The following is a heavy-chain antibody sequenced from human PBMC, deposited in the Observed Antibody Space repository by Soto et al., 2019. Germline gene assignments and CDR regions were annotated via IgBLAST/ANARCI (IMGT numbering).Heavy chain of an antibody. V-gene: IGHV1-69*13. D-gene: IGHD1-1*01. CDR2: IIPIFGTA. Sequence: SVKVSCKASGGTFSSYAISWVRQAPGQGLGWVGGIIPIFGTANYAQKFQGRVTLTADESTSTAYMELSSLRSEDTAVYYCARAIRGTGTCATKHYYYYYGMDVWGQGTTVTAP. CDR3: ARAIRGTGTCATKHYYYYYGMDV. CDR1: GGTFSSYA. J-gene: IGHJ6*02.